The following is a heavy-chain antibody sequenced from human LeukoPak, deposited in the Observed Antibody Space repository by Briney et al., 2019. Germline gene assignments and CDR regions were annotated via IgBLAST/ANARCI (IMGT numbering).Heavy chain of an antibody. CDR1: GYSISSGYY. Sequence: SETLSLTCTVSGYSISSGYYWGWIRQPPGKGLEWIGSIYHSGSTYYNPSLKSRVTISVDTSKNQFSLNLSSVTAADTAVYYCARGTVTMDYWGRGTLVTVSS. V-gene: IGHV4-38-2*02. J-gene: IGHJ4*02. D-gene: IGHD4-17*01. CDR3: ARGTVTMDY. CDR2: IYHSGST.